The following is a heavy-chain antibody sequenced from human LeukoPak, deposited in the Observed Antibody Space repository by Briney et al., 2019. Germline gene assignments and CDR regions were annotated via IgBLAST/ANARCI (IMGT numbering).Heavy chain of an antibody. CDR1: GFTFSTYG. D-gene: IGHD6-19*01. V-gene: IGHV3-30*02. J-gene: IGHJ4*02. CDR3: AKDRLAVSGDFDY. CDR2: VQYDGNNK. Sequence: GGSLRLSCATSGFTFSTYGIHWVRQGPGKGLEWVAFVQYDGNNKYYADSVKGRFTISRDSSMNTVFLQMNSLRAEDTALDYCAKDRLAVSGDFDYWGQGTLVIVSS.